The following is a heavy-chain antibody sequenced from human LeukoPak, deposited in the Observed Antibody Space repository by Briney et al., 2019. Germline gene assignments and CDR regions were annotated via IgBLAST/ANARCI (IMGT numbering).Heavy chain of an antibody. J-gene: IGHJ4*02. V-gene: IGHV6-1*01. D-gene: IGHD3-16*01. Sequence: SQTLSLTCAISGDSLSSNSATWNWVRQSPSIGLEWLGRTYYRSKWYNDYAVSVKGRVTINPDASKKQFSLQLNSVTPEDTAMYYCARGNGYPFDYWGQGTLVTVSS. CDR2: TYYRSKWYN. CDR1: GDSLSSNSAT. CDR3: ARGNGYPFDY.